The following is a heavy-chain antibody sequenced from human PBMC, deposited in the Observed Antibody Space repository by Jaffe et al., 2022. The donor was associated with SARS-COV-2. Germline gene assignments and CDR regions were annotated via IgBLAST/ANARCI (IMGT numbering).Heavy chain of an antibody. CDR3: ASAVVPWGRLASPRLVPLNH. D-gene: IGHD6-19*01. Sequence: EVQLLESGGGLVQPGGSLRLSCAASGFTFSSYAMSWVRQAPGKGLEWVSAISGSGGSTYYADSVKGRFTISRDNSKNTLYLQMNSLRAEDTAVYYCASAVVPWGRLASPRLVPLNHWGQGTLVTVSS. J-gene: IGHJ4*02. CDR1: GFTFSSYA. V-gene: IGHV3-23*01. CDR2: ISGSGGST.